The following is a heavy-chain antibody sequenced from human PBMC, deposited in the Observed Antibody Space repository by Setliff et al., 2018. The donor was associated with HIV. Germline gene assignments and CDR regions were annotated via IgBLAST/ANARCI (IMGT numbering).Heavy chain of an antibody. J-gene: IGHJ6*02. Sequence: KPSETLSLTCSVSGYSVYSGYHWGWVRQSPGKGLEWIGSIYHSGSTYYDPSLQSRVTISLDTSKNQFSLNLMSVTAADTAVYYCAREGDGRINIIRGVESYFYYAMDVWGQGTTVTVSS. V-gene: IGHV4-38-2*02. CDR1: GYSVYSGYH. CDR2: IYHSGST. CDR3: AREGDGRINIIRGVESYFYYAMDV. D-gene: IGHD3-10*01.